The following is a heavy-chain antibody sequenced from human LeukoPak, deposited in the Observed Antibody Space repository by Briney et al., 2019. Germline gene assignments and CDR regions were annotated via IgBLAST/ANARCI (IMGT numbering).Heavy chain of an antibody. J-gene: IGHJ4*02. CDR2: IYYSGST. CDR1: GGAISSSSYY. CDR3: ARSDYYHKGGPDY. Sequence: SDTLSLTCTVSGGAISSSSYYWGWIRQPPGKGLGWVGSIYYSGSTCYKPSLKSRVTISVDTSKNQFSLKLSSVTAADAAVYYCARSDYYHKGGPDYWGQGTLVTVSS. D-gene: IGHD3-10*01. V-gene: IGHV4-39*01.